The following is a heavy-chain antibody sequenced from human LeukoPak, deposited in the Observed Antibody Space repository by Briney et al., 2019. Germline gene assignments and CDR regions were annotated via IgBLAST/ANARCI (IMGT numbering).Heavy chain of an antibody. CDR2: IYPGDSDT. CDR3: ARLPPDSSGWYEIGY. V-gene: IGHV5-51*01. J-gene: IGHJ4*02. Sequence: GESLKISCKGSGYSFTSYWIGWVRQMPGKGLEWMGIIYPGDSDTRYSPSFQGQVTISADKSISTAYLQWSSLKASDTAMYYCARLPPDSSGWYEIGYWGQGTLVTVSS. CDR1: GYSFTSYW. D-gene: IGHD6-19*01.